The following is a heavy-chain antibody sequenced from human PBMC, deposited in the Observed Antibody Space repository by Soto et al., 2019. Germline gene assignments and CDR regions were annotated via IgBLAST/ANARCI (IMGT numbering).Heavy chain of an antibody. CDR3: AKDFELPDGDYYHYGMDV. CDR1: GFDFSSHG. Sequence: QVQLVESGGGVVQSGGSLRLSCLASGFDFSSHGMYWVRQAPGRGLEWVALISYEGSHKFYVDSLKGRFTISRDNSKHTLYLHMSSLRPEDTALYYCAKDFELPDGDYYHYGMDVWGRGTTVSVSS. CDR2: ISYEGSHK. J-gene: IGHJ6*02. V-gene: IGHV3-30*18. D-gene: IGHD1-7*01.